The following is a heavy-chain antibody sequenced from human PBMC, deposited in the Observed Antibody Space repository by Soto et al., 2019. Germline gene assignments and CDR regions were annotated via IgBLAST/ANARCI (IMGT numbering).Heavy chain of an antibody. J-gene: IGHJ6*01. Sequence: SVNISCKASGGTFSSYAISWVRQAPGQGLEWMGGIIPIVGTSNYAQKFQGRVTITADKYTSTAYMELSSLRSEDTAVYYCASHTHYCGSGSYSSLYYSRMDRWRNRNTANVSP. CDR1: GGTFSSYA. D-gene: IGHD3-10*01. CDR2: IIPIVGTS. CDR3: ASHTHYCGSGSYSSLYYSRMDR. V-gene: IGHV1-69*06.